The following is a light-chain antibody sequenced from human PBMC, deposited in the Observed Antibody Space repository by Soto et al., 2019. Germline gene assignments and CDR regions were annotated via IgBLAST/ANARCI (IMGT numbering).Light chain of an antibody. Sequence: EIVMTQSPATLSVSPGERATLSCRASQSDSSNLAWYQQKPGQAPRLLIYGASTRATGIPARFSGSGSGTEFTLTISSLLSEDFAVYYCQQYNNWPLFGPGTKVDIK. V-gene: IGKV3-15*01. CDR3: QQYNNWPL. CDR1: QSDSSN. CDR2: GAS. J-gene: IGKJ3*01.